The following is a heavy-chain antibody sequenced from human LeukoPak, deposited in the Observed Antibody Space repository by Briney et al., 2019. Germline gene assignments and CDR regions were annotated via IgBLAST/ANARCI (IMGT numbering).Heavy chain of an antibody. V-gene: IGHV5-51*01. CDR2: IYPGDSDT. J-gene: IGHJ4*02. CDR3: ARSYDSSGYPDY. CDR1: GYSFTTYW. D-gene: IGHD3-22*01. Sequence: GESLKISCKGSGYSFTTYWIGWVRQMPGQGLEWMGIIYPGDSDTRYSPSFQGQVTISADKSITTAYLQWSSLKASDTAMYYCARSYDSSGYPDYWGQGTLVTVPS.